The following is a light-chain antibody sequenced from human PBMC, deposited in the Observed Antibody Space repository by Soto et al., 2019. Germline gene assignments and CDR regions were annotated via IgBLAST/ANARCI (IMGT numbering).Light chain of an antibody. J-gene: IGKJ1*01. CDR2: GAS. CDR3: QQYGGSTWT. V-gene: IGKV3-20*01. CDR1: QSISSSY. Sequence: EIVLAESPGTLSLSPGERARLSCRASQSISSSYLAWYQQKPGQAPRLLTHGASNRATGIPDRFSGSGSGTDFTLTISRLEPEDFAVYYCQQYGGSTWTFGQGTKVDI.